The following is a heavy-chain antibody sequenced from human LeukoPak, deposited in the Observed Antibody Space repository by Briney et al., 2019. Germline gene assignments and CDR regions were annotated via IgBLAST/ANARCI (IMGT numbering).Heavy chain of an antibody. J-gene: IGHJ4*02. D-gene: IGHD3-16*02. Sequence: ETLSLTCAVYGGSFSGYYWSWIRQPPGKGLEWVANIKQDGSEKYYVDSVKGRFTISRDNAKNSLYLQMNSLRAEDTAVYYCARARPISVWGSYRYTQFFDYWGQGTLVTVSS. CDR1: GGSFSGYY. CDR2: IKQDGSEK. CDR3: ARARPISVWGSYRYTQFFDY. V-gene: IGHV3-7*01.